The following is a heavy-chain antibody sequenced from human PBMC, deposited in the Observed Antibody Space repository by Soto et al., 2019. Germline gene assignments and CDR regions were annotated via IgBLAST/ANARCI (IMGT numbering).Heavy chain of an antibody. V-gene: IGHV1-69*01. Sequence: QVQLVQSGAEVKKPGSSVKVSCKASGGTFSSYAISWVRQAPGQGLEWMGGIIPIFGTANYAQKFQGRVTITADESTSTAYMELSSLRSEDTAVYYCARAGYCSGVSCYVRWFDPWGQGTLVTVSS. CDR3: ARAGYCSGVSCYVRWFDP. J-gene: IGHJ5*02. CDR2: IIPIFGTA. D-gene: IGHD2-15*01. CDR1: GGTFSSYA.